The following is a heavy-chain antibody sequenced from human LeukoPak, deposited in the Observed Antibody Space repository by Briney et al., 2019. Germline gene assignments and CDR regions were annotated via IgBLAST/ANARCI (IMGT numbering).Heavy chain of an antibody. CDR1: GFIFSSFG. CDR2: IQDDESNK. Sequence: GGSLRLSCAASGFIFSSFGMHWVRQAPGKGLEWVAFIQDDESNKFYADSVKGRFTISRDNSKNTLLLQMNSLRPEDTALYYCAKQMVERPHYYYMDVWGKGTTVTVS. CDR3: AKQMVERPHYYYMDV. V-gene: IGHV3-30*02. D-gene: IGHD2-15*01. J-gene: IGHJ6*03.